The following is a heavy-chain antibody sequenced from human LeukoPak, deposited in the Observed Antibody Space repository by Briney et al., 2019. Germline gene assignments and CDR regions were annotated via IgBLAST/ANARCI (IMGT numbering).Heavy chain of an antibody. CDR3: ASAYDSSGYYFSY. Sequence: SEILSLTCAVYGGSFSGYYWSWIRQPPGKGLEWIGEINHSGSTNYNPSLKSRVTISVDTSKNQFSLKLSSVTAADTAVYYCASAYDSSGYYFSYWGQGTLVTVSS. CDR1: GGSFSGYY. V-gene: IGHV4-34*01. CDR2: INHSGST. J-gene: IGHJ4*02. D-gene: IGHD3-22*01.